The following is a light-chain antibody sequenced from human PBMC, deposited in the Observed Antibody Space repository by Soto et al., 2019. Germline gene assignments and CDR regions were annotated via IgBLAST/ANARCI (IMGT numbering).Light chain of an antibody. Sequence: QSALTQPASVSGSPGQSITISCTGTSSDVGGYNYVSWYQQHPGKAPKLMIYEVSNRPSGVSNRFSGSKSGNTASLTISGLQAEDEADYYCATWDDSVKGWVFGGGTKVTVL. CDR2: EVS. CDR3: ATWDDSVKGWV. J-gene: IGLJ3*02. CDR1: SSDVGGYNY. V-gene: IGLV2-14*01.